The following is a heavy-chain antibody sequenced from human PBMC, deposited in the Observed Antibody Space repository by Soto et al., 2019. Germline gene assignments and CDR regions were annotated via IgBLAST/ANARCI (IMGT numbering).Heavy chain of an antibody. J-gene: IGHJ6*02. CDR3: ARLGLGGYYNRGSRYFGMDV. D-gene: IGHD3-22*01. CDR1: GGSISSSSYY. CDR2: INYSGST. V-gene: IGHV4-39*01. Sequence: QLQLQESGPGLVKPSETLSLTCTVSGGSISSSSYYWGWIRQPPGKGLEWIGSINYSGSTYYNSSLTSRVTISVDTSKNQFSLTLSSVTAADTAVYFCARLGLGGYYNRGSRYFGMDVWGQGTTVTVSS.